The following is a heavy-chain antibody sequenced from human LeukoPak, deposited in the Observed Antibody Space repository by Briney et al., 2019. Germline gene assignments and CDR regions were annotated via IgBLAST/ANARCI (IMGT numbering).Heavy chain of an antibody. D-gene: IGHD3-10*01. Sequence: SQTLSLTCAISGDSVSSNSAAWNWIRQSPSRGLEWLGRTYYRSKWYNDYAVSMKSRITINPDTSKNQFSLQLNSVTPEDTAVYYCAREGLLWFGEFPYYFDYWGQGTLVTVSS. CDR1: GDSVSSNSAA. CDR2: TYYRSKWYN. V-gene: IGHV6-1*01. J-gene: IGHJ4*02. CDR3: AREGLLWFGEFPYYFDY.